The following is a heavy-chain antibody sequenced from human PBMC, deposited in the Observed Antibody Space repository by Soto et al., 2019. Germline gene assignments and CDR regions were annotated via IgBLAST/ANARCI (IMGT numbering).Heavy chain of an antibody. D-gene: IGHD3-22*01. CDR1: GLTFRSYW. Sequence: GGSLRLSCAASGLTFRSYWMHWVRQAPGKGLVWVSRINTDGSVAMYVDSVKGRFTISRDNSKNTLYLQMNSLRAEDTAVYYCAKDLNYYDSSGYYWQFDYWGQGTLVTVSS. V-gene: IGHV3-74*03. J-gene: IGHJ4*02. CDR2: INTDGSVA. CDR3: AKDLNYYDSSGYYWQFDY.